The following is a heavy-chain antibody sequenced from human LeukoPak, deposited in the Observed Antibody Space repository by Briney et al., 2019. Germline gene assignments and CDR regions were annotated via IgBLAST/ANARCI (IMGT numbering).Heavy chain of an antibody. CDR3: ARAAYDSSGYYTPHFDY. CDR2: ISGSGGST. CDR1: GFTFSSYA. J-gene: IGHJ4*02. V-gene: IGHV3-23*01. Sequence: GGSLRLSCAASGFTFSSYAMSWVRQAPGKGLEWVSAISGSGGSTYYADSVKGRFTISRDNSKNTLYLQMNSLRAEDTAVYYCARAAYDSSGYYTPHFDYWGQGTLVTVSS. D-gene: IGHD3-22*01.